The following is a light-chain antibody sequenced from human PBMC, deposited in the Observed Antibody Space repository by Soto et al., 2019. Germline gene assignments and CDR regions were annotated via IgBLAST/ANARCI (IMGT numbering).Light chain of an antibody. CDR2: DTS. J-gene: IGKJ4*01. Sequence: EIVLTQSPATLSLSPGERATLSCMASQSVSSYLAWYQQKPGQAPRLLIYDTSNRATDIPARFSGSGSGTDFTLTISSLDNEDFAVYFCQHRSNWTLTFGGGTKVDIK. CDR3: QHRSNWTLT. CDR1: QSVSSY. V-gene: IGKV3-11*01.